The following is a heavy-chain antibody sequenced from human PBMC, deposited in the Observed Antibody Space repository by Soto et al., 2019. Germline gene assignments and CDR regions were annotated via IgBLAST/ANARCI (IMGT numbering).Heavy chain of an antibody. D-gene: IGHD6-19*01. CDR1: GFTFSSYS. V-gene: IGHV3-48*02. CDR3: ASLIKGIAVAGTPYYYYGMDV. Sequence: GGSLRLSCAASGFTFSSYSMNWVRQAPGKGLEWVSYISSSSSTIYYADSVKGRFTISRDNAKNSLYLQMNSLRDEDTAVYYCASLIKGIAVAGTPYYYYGMDVWGQGTTVTVSS. CDR2: ISSSSSTI. J-gene: IGHJ6*02.